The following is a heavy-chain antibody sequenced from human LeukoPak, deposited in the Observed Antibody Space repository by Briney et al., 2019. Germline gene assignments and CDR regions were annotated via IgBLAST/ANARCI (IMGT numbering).Heavy chain of an antibody. CDR1: GGSISSSSYY. CDR3: GHSGSYYLFDY. Sequence: SETLSLTCTVSGGSISSSSYYWGWIRQPPGKGLEWIGSIYYSESTYYNPSLKSRVAISVDTSKNQFSLKLRSVTAADTAVYYCGHSGSYYLFDYWGQGTLVTVSS. D-gene: IGHD1-26*01. V-gene: IGHV4-39*01. CDR2: IYYSEST. J-gene: IGHJ4*02.